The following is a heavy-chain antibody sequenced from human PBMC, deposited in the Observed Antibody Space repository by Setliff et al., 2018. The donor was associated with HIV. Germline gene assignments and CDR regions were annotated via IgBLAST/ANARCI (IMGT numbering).Heavy chain of an antibody. D-gene: IGHD6-19*01. Sequence: SLRLSCVASGFAFSSYGMHWVRQAPGKGLEWVAVVWYDGSNKYYADSVKGRFTISRDNSNNTLYLQMNSLRAGDTAVYYCAKDHSSGSYYYYGMDVWGQGTTVTVSS. V-gene: IGHV3-33*06. CDR3: AKDHSSGSYYYYGMDV. CDR1: GFAFSSYG. CDR2: VWYDGSNK. J-gene: IGHJ6*02.